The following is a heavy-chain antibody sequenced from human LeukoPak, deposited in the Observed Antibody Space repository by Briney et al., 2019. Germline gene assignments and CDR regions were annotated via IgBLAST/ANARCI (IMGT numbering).Heavy chain of an antibody. CDR2: INSDSDTV. V-gene: IGHV3-48*04. D-gene: IGHD3-10*01. Sequence: PGGFLRLSCAASGFTFRTYGMNWVRQAPGKGLEWISYINSDSDTVYNSNSVKGRFTISRDNAKKSLYLQMNSLRAEDTAMYYCARETRGESDYWGHGTLVTVSS. J-gene: IGHJ4*01. CDR3: ARETRGESDY. CDR1: GFTFRTYG.